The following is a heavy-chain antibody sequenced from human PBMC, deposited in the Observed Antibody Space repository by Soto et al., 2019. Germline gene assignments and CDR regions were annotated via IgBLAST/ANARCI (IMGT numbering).Heavy chain of an antibody. CDR3: ARVFLNYDSSGYYYFDY. Sequence: SVKVSCKASGGTFSSYAISWVRQAPGQGLEWMGGIIPIFGTANYAQKFQGRVTITADESTSTAYMELSSLRSEDTAVYYCARVFLNYDSSGYYYFDYWGQGTLVTVSS. V-gene: IGHV1-69*13. CDR1: GGTFSSYA. CDR2: IIPIFGTA. J-gene: IGHJ4*02. D-gene: IGHD3-22*01.